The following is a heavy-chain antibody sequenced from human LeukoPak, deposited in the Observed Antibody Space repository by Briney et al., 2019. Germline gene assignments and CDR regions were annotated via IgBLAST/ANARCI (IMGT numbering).Heavy chain of an antibody. CDR2: IKPDGSEK. CDR1: GFTFSNYW. D-gene: IGHD4-23*01. J-gene: IGHJ3*01. CDR3: AKVILRWGNAIDV. Sequence: GGSLRLSCAASGFTFSNYWMYWVRQAPGKGLEWVAKIKPDGSEKYYVDSVKGRFTISRDNAKNSLYLQMNSLRAEDTAVYYCAKVILRWGNAIDVWGQGTMVTVSS. V-gene: IGHV3-7*01.